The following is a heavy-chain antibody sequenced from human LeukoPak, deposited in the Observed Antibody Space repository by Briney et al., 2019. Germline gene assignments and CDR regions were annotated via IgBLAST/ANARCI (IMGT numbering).Heavy chain of an antibody. CDR1: GFTFTTYW. CDR2: IKQDGSEE. V-gene: IGHV3-7*01. D-gene: IGHD2/OR15-2a*01. Sequence: GGSLRLSCVASGFTFTTYWMAWVRQAPGKGLEWVANIKQDGSEEYYADSVRGRFTISGDNAKNSLYLLMNSLRAEDTAVYYCSNGIYDRSYWGQGTLVTVSS. CDR3: SNGIYDRSY. J-gene: IGHJ4*02.